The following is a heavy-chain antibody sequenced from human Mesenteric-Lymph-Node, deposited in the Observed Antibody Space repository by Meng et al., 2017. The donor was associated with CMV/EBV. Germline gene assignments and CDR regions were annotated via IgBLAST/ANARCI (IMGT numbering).Heavy chain of an antibody. V-gene: IGHV1-69*08. CDR3: ASTGPRHGYKNILPDAFDM. Sequence: GGSLRLSCKASGGTFSGYTISWVRQAPGQGLEWMGRIIPSLGATNYAQNFQDRVTITADKSTSTAYMELSSLRSEDTAVYYCASTGPRHGYKNILPDAFDMWGQGTMVTVSS. D-gene: IGHD2-2*02. J-gene: IGHJ3*02. CDR2: IIPSLGAT. CDR1: GGTFSGYT.